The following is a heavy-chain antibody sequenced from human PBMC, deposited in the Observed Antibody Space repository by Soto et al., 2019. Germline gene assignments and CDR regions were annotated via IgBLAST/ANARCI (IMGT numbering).Heavy chain of an antibody. CDR1: GFTFSSYG. J-gene: IGHJ4*02. D-gene: IGHD2-8*02. Sequence: QVQLVESGGGVVQPGRSLRLSCAASGFTFSSYGMHWVRQAPGKGLEWVAVISYDGSNKYYADSVKGRFTISRDNSKNTLYLQMNSLRAEDTAVYYCAKDRLDWWAYYFDYWGQGTLVTVSS. CDR2: ISYDGSNK. CDR3: AKDRLDWWAYYFDY. V-gene: IGHV3-30*18.